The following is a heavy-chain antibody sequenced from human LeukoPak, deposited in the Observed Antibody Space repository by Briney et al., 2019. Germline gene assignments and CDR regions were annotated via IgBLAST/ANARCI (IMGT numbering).Heavy chain of an antibody. V-gene: IGHV3-23*01. J-gene: IGHJ4*02. CDR2: ISGSGGGT. D-gene: IGHD5-24*01. Sequence: ETGGSLRLSCAASGFTFSSYAMSWVRQAPGKGLEWVSAISGSGGGTYYADSVKGRFTISRDNSKNTLYLEMNSLRAEDTAVYYCAKGAVEMATDYFDYWGQGTLVTVSS. CDR1: GFTFSSYA. CDR3: AKGAVEMATDYFDY.